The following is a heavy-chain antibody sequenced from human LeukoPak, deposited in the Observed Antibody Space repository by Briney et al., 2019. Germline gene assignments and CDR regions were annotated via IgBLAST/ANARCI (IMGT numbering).Heavy chain of an antibody. CDR3: ARDLGDYDSSGYTNV. J-gene: IGHJ6*02. CDR2: IKQDGSEK. V-gene: IGHV3-7*01. Sequence: GGSLRLSCAASGFTVSSNYMSWVRQAPGKGLEWVANIKQDGSEKYYVDSVKGRFTISRDNAKNSLYLQMNSLRAEDTAVYYCARDLGDYDSSGYTNVWGQGTTVTVSS. CDR1: GFTVSSNY. D-gene: IGHD3-22*01.